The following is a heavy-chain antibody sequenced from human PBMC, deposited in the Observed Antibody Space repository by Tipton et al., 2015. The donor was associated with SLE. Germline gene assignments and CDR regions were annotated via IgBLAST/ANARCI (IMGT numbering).Heavy chain of an antibody. CDR2: IYYSGST. CDR1: GGSISSGGYY. D-gene: IGHD3-10*01. Sequence: TLSLTCTVSGGSISSGGYYWSWIRQHPGKGLEWIGYIYYSGSTYYNPSLKSRVTISVDTSKSQFSLKLSSVTAADTAVYYCVRGGGSSSGRWFDPWGRGTLVTVSS. V-gene: IGHV4-31*03. J-gene: IGHJ5*02. CDR3: VRGGGSSSGRWFDP.